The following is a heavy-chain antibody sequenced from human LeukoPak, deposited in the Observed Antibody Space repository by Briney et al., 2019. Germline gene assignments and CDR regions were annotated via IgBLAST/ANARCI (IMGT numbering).Heavy chain of an antibody. Sequence: ASVKVSCKASGYTFTSYGISWVRQAPGQGLEWMGWISAYNGNTNYAQKLQGRVTMTTDTSTSTAYMELRSLRSDDTAVYYCARLNYYDSSGYFQYFDYWGQGTLVTVSS. J-gene: IGHJ4*02. D-gene: IGHD3-22*01. CDR1: GYTFTSYG. CDR3: ARLNYYDSSGYFQYFDY. V-gene: IGHV1-18*01. CDR2: ISAYNGNT.